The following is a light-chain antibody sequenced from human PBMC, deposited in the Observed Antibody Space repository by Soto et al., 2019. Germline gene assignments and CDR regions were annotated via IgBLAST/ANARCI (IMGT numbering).Light chain of an antibody. CDR2: EVS. V-gene: IGKV2D-29*01. J-gene: IGKJ2*01. CDR3: MQSIWLPYT. Sequence: DIVMTQTPLSLSVTAGQPASISCKSSQTLLRRDGKTYLYWYLQKPGQPPQLLMSEVSNRFSGVPDKVSGTGSGTDFTLEISRVEAEDVGVYYCMQSIWLPYTFGQGTKLEIK. CDR1: QTLLRRDGKTY.